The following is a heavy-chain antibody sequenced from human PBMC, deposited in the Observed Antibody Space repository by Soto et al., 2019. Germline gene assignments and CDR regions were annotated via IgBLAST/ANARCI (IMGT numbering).Heavy chain of an antibody. D-gene: IGHD2-15*01. CDR2: VNPSGGST. Sequence: ASVKVSCKASGYLFTAYSMHWVRLAPGQGLEWMGVVNPSGGSTKYAQNSQGRVTMTRDTSTTTIYMELSSLRSDDTAIYYCAREENCSGGTCYSEYFHRWGQGTLVTVSS. CDR1: GYLFTAYS. J-gene: IGHJ1*01. V-gene: IGHV1-46*01. CDR3: AREENCSGGTCYSEYFHR.